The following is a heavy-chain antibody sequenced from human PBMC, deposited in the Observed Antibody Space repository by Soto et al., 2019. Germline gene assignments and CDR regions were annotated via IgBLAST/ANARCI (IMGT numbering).Heavy chain of an antibody. J-gene: IGHJ4*02. D-gene: IGHD3-10*01. CDR2: INPSGGST. CDR3: ARGGYYGSGSYSAWAY. CDR1: GYTFTSYY. V-gene: IGHV1-46*01. Sequence: QVQLVQSGAEVKKPGASVKVSCKASGYTFTSYYMHWVRQAPGQGLEWMGIINPSGGSTSYAQKFQGRVTMTSDTSTSTVYMELSSLRSEDTAVYYCARGGYYGSGSYSAWAYWGQGTLVTVSS.